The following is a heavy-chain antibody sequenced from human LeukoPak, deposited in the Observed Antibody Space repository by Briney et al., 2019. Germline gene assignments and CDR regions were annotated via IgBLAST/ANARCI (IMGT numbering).Heavy chain of an antibody. V-gene: IGHV1-2*02. J-gene: IGHJ3*02. Sequence: ASVKVSCKASGYTFTGYYMHWVRQAPGQGLEWMGWINPNSGGTNYAQKFQGRVTMARDTSISTAYMELSRLRSDDTAVYYCARDLHFEYSSSSYAFDIWGQGTMVTVSS. CDR1: GYTFTGYY. D-gene: IGHD6-6*01. CDR2: INPNSGGT. CDR3: ARDLHFEYSSSSYAFDI.